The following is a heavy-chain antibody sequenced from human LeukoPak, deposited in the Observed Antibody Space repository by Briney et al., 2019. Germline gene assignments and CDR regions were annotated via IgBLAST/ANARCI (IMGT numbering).Heavy chain of an antibody. Sequence: KPGGSLRLSCAASGFTVSSNYMSWVRQAPGKGLEWISYIGISSGNTKYADSVKGRFTISGDKAKNSVYLQMNSLRVEDTAVYYCARDTKYAFDNWGQGTLVTVSS. CDR2: IGISSGNT. CDR1: GFTVSSNY. V-gene: IGHV3-11*06. J-gene: IGHJ4*02. D-gene: IGHD2-2*01. CDR3: ARDTKYAFDN.